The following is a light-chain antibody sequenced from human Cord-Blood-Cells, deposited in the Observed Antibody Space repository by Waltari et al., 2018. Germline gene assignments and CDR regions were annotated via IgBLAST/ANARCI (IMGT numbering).Light chain of an antibody. CDR3: QQRSNWPPTWT. CDR1: QSVSSY. CDR2: DAS. Sequence: EIVLTQSPATLSLSPGERVTLSCRASQSVSSYLAWYQQNPGQAPRLLIYDASNRATGIPARFSGSGSGTDFTLTISSLEPEDFAVYYCQQRSNWPPTWTFGQGTKVEIK. J-gene: IGKJ1*01. V-gene: IGKV3-11*01.